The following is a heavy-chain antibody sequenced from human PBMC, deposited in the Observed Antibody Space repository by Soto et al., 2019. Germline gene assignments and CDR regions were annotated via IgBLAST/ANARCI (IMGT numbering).Heavy chain of an antibody. Sequence: GASVKVSCKASGYTFTSYYMHWVRQAPGQGLEWMGIINPSDGSTSYAQKFQGRVTMTKDTSTSTAYMELSSLRSEDTAVYYCATYPRLLNIVDTIFDYWGQGTLVTVSS. D-gene: IGHD5-12*01. J-gene: IGHJ4*02. CDR2: INPSDGST. CDR3: ATYPRLLNIVDTIFDY. CDR1: GYTFTSYY. V-gene: IGHV1-46*01.